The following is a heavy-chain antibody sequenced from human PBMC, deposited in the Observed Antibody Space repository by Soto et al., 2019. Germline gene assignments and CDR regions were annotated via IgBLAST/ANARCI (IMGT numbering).Heavy chain of an antibody. V-gene: IGHV1-18*01. CDR3: ARELNTDPTAYYSFAY. CDR1: GYTFTAYG. D-gene: IGHD3-9*01. Sequence: QVQLVQSGPEVTMPGASVKVSCKTSGYTFTAYGLAWLRQAPGQRPEWQGWVDTANANTNYAEKFQGRVTMTSDRSTTTTYMELRSLRSDDTAVYYCARELNTDPTAYYSFAYWGQGTLVTVSS. J-gene: IGHJ4*02. CDR2: VDTANANT.